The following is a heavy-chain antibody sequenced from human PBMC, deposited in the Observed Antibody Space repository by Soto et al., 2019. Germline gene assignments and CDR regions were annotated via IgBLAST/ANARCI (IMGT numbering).Heavy chain of an antibody. Sequence: GGSLRLSCAASGFTFSSYAMSWVRQAPGKGLEWVSAISGSGGSTYYADSVKGRFTISRDNSKNTLYLQMNSLRAEDTAVYYCAKDRTDFGVVIMFDYWGQGTLVTVSS. CDR1: GFTFSSYA. CDR2: ISGSGGST. CDR3: AKDRTDFGVVIMFDY. D-gene: IGHD3-3*01. J-gene: IGHJ4*02. V-gene: IGHV3-23*01.